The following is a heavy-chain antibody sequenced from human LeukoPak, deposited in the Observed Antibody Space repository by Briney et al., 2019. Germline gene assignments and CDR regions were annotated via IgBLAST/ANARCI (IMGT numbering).Heavy chain of an antibody. Sequence: PSGTLSLTCGVSGGSISSSNWWSWVRQPPGKGLEWIGEIYHSGSTNYNPSLKSRVNISVDKSKNQFSLKLSSVTAADTAVYYCARDSGYGDYYFDYWGQGTLVTVSS. CDR1: GGSISSSNW. D-gene: IGHD4-17*01. V-gene: IGHV4-4*02. CDR3: ARDSGYGDYYFDY. J-gene: IGHJ4*02. CDR2: IYHSGST.